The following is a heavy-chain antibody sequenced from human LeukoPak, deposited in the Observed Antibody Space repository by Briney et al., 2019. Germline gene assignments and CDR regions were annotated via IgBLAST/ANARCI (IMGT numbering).Heavy chain of an antibody. V-gene: IGHV4-59*08. CDR3: ARKGKGFDFLDY. Sequence: SETLSLTCTVSGGSISSYYWSWIRQPPGKGLEWIGYIYYSGSTNYNPSLKSRVTISVDTSKNQFSLKLSSVTAADTAVYYCARKGKGFDFLDYWGQGTLVTVSS. D-gene: IGHD3-3*01. J-gene: IGHJ4*02. CDR1: GGSISSYY. CDR2: IYYSGST.